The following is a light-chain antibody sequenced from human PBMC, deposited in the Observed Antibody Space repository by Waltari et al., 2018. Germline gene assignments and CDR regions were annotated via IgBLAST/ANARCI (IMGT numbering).Light chain of an antibody. J-gene: IGKJ1*01. CDR3: QMYVRLPAT. CDR1: QSVSRS. Sequence: EIVLTQSPGTLSLSPGERATLSCRASQSVSRSLAWYQQKPGQAPRLLIYDASSRATGIPDRLSGSGSGTDFSLTISRVEPEDFAVYYCQMYVRLPATFGQGTKVEVK. CDR2: DAS. V-gene: IGKV3-20*01.